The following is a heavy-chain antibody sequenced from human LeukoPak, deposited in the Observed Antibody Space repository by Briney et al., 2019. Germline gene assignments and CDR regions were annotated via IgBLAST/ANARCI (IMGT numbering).Heavy chain of an antibody. Sequence: ASVKVSCKASGYTFTGYYMHWVRQAPGQGLEWMGWINPNSGNTGYAQKFQGRVTMTRNTSISTAYMELSSLRSEDTAVYYCARGRVDYYYYGMDVWGQGTTVTVSS. CDR3: ARGRVDYYYYGMDV. D-gene: IGHD2-2*01. J-gene: IGHJ6*02. CDR2: INPNSGNT. CDR1: GYTFTGYY. V-gene: IGHV1-8*02.